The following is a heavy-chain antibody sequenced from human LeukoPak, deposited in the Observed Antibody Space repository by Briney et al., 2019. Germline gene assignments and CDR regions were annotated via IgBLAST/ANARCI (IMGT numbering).Heavy chain of an antibody. D-gene: IGHD2-2*01. V-gene: IGHV3-64D*09. CDR3: VKDLEYCSSTSCYYYYGLDV. CDR2: ISSNGGST. Sequence: SVGSLRLSCSASGFTFRSYAMHWVRQAPGKGLEYVSAISSNGGSTYYADSVKGRFTISRDNSKNTLYLQMSSLRAEDTAVYYCVKDLEYCSSTSCYYYYGLDVWGQGTTVTFSS. J-gene: IGHJ6*02. CDR1: GFTFRSYA.